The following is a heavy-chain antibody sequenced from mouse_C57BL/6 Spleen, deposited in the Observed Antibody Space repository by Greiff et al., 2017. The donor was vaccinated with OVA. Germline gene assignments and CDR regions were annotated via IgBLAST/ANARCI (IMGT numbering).Heavy chain of an antibody. V-gene: IGHV1-50*01. Sequence: VQLQQPGAELVKPGASVKLSCKASGYTFTSYWMQWVKQRPGQGLEWIGEIDPSDSYTNYNQKFKGKGTLTVDTSSSTAYMQLSSLTSEDSAVYYCARSDSSGYLDYWGQGTTLTVSS. CDR2: IDPSDSYT. J-gene: IGHJ2*01. CDR1: GYTFTSYW. CDR3: ARSDSSGYLDY. D-gene: IGHD3-2*02.